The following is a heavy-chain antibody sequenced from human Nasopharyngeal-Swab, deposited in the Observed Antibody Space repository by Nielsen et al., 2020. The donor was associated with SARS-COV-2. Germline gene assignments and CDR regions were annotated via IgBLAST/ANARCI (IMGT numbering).Heavy chain of an antibody. CDR3: ARGLERLGYYFDY. V-gene: IGHV4-34*01. D-gene: IGHD3-3*01. CDR2: IDHSGST. J-gene: IGHJ4*02. CDR1: GGSFSGYY. Sequence: SETLSLTCAVYGGSFSGYYWSWIRQPPGKGLEWIGEIDHSGSTNYNPSLKSRVTISVDTSKNQFSLKLSSVTAADTAVYYCARGLERLGYYFDYWGQGTLVTVSS.